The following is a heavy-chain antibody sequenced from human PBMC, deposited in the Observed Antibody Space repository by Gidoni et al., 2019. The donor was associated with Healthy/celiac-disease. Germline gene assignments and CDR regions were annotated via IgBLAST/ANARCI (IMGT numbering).Heavy chain of an antibody. CDR3: ARDPRSDYYDSKDAFDI. CDR2: ISSSSSYI. J-gene: IGHJ3*02. D-gene: IGHD3-22*01. V-gene: IGHV3-21*01. Sequence: EVQLVESGGGLVKPGGSLRLSCAASGFTFSSYSMNWVRQAPGKGLEWVSSISSSSSYIYYADSVKGRFTISRDNAKNSLYLQMNSLRAEDTAVYYCARDPRSDYYDSKDAFDIWGQGTMVTVSS. CDR1: GFTFSSYS.